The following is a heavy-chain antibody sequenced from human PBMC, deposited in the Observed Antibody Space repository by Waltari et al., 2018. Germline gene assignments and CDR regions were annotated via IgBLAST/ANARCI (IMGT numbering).Heavy chain of an antibody. CDR2: IRYDGSNK. J-gene: IGHJ4*02. CDR1: GFTFSSYG. CDR3: AKDPYDYVWGSYRSLLDY. D-gene: IGHD3-16*02. Sequence: QVQLVESGGGVVQPGGSLRLSCAASGFTFSSYGMNWVRQAPGRGLEWVAFIRYDGSNKYYADSVKGRFTISRDNSKNTLYLQMNSLRAEDTAVYYCAKDPYDYVWGSYRSLLDYWGQGTLVTVSS. V-gene: IGHV3-30*02.